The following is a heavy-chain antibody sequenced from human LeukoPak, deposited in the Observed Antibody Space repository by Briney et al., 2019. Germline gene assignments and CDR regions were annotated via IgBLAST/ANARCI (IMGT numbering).Heavy chain of an antibody. V-gene: IGHV3-73*01. CDR3: TRMGAGFDY. Sequence: GGSLRLSCAASGFTFSGSAMHWVHQASGKGLEWVGRIRSKANSYATAYAASVKGRFTISRDDSKNTAYLQMNSLKTENTAVYYCTRMGAGFDYWGQGTLVTVSS. CDR2: IRSKANSYAT. D-gene: IGHD3-16*01. CDR1: GFTFSGSA. J-gene: IGHJ4*02.